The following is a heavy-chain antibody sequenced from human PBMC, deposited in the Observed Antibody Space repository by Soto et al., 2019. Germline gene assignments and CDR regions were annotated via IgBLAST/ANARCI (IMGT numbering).Heavy chain of an antibody. V-gene: IGHV3-23*01. D-gene: IGHD3-9*01. J-gene: IGHJ4*02. CDR1: GFTFSSYA. CDR3: AKARHPDGIWTFDF. CDR2: IIGSGGGT. Sequence: GGSLRLACAASGFTFSSYAMSWVRQAPGKGLEWASAIIGSGGGTYEADSVKRRSTIPRDNSKNTLYPQMNSLRADDTAVYYCAKARHPDGIWTFDFWGEGTLVTVSS.